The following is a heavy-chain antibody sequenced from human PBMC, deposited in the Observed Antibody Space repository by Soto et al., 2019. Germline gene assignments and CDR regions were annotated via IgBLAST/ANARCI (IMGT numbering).Heavy chain of an antibody. CDR2: ISGGGISA. CDR3: AKLKGVGTNYIHFDY. Sequence: EVQLLESGGGLEQPGGSLRLSCAASGFMFSNFAMSWVRQAPGKGLEWVSSISGGGISAIYADSAKGRFTISRDNSKNTLYRQMNNLRAEDTALYYCAKLKGVGTNYIHFDYWGQGTLVTVSS. CDR1: GFMFSNFA. D-gene: IGHD1-1*01. V-gene: IGHV3-23*01. J-gene: IGHJ4*02.